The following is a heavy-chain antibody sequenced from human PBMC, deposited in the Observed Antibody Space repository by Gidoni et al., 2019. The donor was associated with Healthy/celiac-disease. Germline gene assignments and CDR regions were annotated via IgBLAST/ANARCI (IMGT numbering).Heavy chain of an antibody. CDR1: GGSIRSGDYY. J-gene: IGHJ5*02. D-gene: IGHD6-25*01. V-gene: IGHV4-30-4*01. CDR2: IYYSGST. CDR3: ARILSGWFDP. Sequence: QVQLQESGPGLVKPSQTLSPTCTVYGGSIRSGDYYWSWIRQPPGKGLELIGYIYYSGSTYYNPSLKSRVTISVDTSKNQFSLKLSSGTAADTAVYYCARILSGWFDPWGQGTLVTVSS.